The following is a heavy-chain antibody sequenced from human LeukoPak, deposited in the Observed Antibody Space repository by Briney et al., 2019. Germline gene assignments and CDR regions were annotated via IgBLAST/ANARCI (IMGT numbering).Heavy chain of an antibody. V-gene: IGHV3-23*01. D-gene: IGHD2-2*01. J-gene: IGHJ4*02. CDR2: ISGSGGST. Sequence: GGSLRLSCAASGFTFSTYNMNWVRQAPGKGLEWVSAISGSGGSTYYADSVKGRFTISRDNSKNTLYLQMDSLRAEDTAVYYCAREGSNYFDYWGQGTLVTVSS. CDR3: AREGSNYFDY. CDR1: GFTFSTYN.